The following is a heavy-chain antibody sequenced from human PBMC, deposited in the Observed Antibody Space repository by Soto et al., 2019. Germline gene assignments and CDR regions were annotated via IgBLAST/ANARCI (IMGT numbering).Heavy chain of an antibody. CDR3: ARGKGMEENYYYYGMDI. V-gene: IGHV1-3*01. D-gene: IGHD1-1*01. J-gene: IGHJ6*02. CDR2: LNGGTGQT. Sequence: ASEKVSCKASGYTFSTYAIHWVRQAPGQSLEWMGWLNGGTGQTRYSQRFQDRVTITRDTSASTAYMEVSSLRPEDTAVYYCARGKGMEENYYYYGMDIWGQGTTVTVSS. CDR1: GYTFSTYA.